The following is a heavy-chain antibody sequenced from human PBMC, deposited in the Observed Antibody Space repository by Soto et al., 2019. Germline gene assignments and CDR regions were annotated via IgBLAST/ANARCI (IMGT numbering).Heavy chain of an antibody. CDR2: IYYSGST. D-gene: IGHD3-10*01. Sequence: SETLSLTXTVSGGSISSSSYYWGWIRQPPGKGLEWIGSIYYSGSTYYNPSLKSRVTISVDTSKNQFSLKLSSVTAADTAVYYCARFSGDSSYYYYGMDVWGQGTTVTVSS. CDR1: GGSISSSSYY. J-gene: IGHJ6*02. CDR3: ARFSGDSSYYYYGMDV. V-gene: IGHV4-39*01.